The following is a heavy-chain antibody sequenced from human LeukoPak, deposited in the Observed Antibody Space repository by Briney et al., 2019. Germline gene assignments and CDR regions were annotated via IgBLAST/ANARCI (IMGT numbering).Heavy chain of an antibody. Sequence: GGSLRLSCAASGFAFSSNWMHWVRQTPGKGLVWVSRINSGGSGTSYADSVEGRFTISRDNAKNTLYLQMNSLRAEDTAVYYCATSLGPLTEYWGQGTLVTVSS. J-gene: IGHJ4*02. CDR3: ATSLGPLTEY. CDR1: GFAFSSNW. CDR2: INSGGSGT. D-gene: IGHD7-27*01. V-gene: IGHV3-74*01.